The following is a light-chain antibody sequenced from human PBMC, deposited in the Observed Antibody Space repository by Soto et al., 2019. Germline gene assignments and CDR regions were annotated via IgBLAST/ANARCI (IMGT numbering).Light chain of an antibody. V-gene: IGLV2-14*01. CDR2: EVS. Sequence: QSLLTQPASVSGSPGQSITISCTGTSSDVGGYDYVSWYQLHPGKAPKLMVFEVSNRPSGVSYRFSGSKSGNTASLTISGLQAEDEADYFCSSYSISTAYLFGTGTKVTAL. CDR1: SSDVGGYDY. J-gene: IGLJ1*01. CDR3: SSYSISTAYL.